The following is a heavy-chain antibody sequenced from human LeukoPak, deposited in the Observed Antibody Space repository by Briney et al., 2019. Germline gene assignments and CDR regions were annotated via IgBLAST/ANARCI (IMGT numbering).Heavy chain of an antibody. J-gene: IGHJ4*02. Sequence: GGSLRLSCAASGFSFSSYGMTWVRQAPGKGLEWVAVIWHDESAEFYGDSVKGRFSISRDNSKYTLYLQMDRLRVEDTARYHCAKDHGSGWSGYFDSWGQGALVTVSS. CDR3: AKDHGSGWSGYFDS. D-gene: IGHD6-19*01. CDR1: GFSFSSYG. CDR2: IWHDESAE. V-gene: IGHV3-33*06.